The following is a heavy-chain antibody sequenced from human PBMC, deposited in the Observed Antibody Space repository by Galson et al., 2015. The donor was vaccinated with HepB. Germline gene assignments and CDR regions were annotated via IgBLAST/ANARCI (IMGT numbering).Heavy chain of an antibody. CDR2: IDWDDVK. J-gene: IGHJ4*02. CDR3: ARIPGSSSWYFDY. V-gene: IGHV2-70*11. Sequence: PALVKPTQPLTLTCTFSGFSLSTSGMCVSWIRQPPGKALEWLARIDWDDVKYYSTSLKTRLTISKDTSKNQVVLTMTNMDPVDTATYYCARIPGSSSWYFDYWGQGTLVTVPS. D-gene: IGHD6-13*01. CDR1: GFSLSTSGMC.